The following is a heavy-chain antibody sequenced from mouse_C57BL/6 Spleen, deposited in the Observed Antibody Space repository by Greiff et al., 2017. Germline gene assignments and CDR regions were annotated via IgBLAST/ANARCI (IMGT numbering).Heavy chain of an antibody. D-gene: IGHD2-1*01. V-gene: IGHV1-69*01. Sequence: VQLQQPGAELVMPGASVKLSCKASGYTFTSYWMHWVKQRPGQGLEWIGEIDPSDSYTNYNQKFKGKSTLTVDKSSSTAYMQLSSLTSEDSAVYDCARDGGNYPHWYFDVWGTGTTVTVSS. CDR2: IDPSDSYT. CDR1: GYTFTSYW. CDR3: ARDGGNYPHWYFDV. J-gene: IGHJ1*03.